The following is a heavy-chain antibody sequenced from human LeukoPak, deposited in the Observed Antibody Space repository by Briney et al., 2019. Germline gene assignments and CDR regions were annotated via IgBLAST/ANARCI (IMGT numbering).Heavy chain of an antibody. D-gene: IGHD2-2*01. Sequence: SETLSLTCTVSGGPISSGDYYWSWIRQPPGKGLEWIGYIYYSGSTYYNPSLKSRVTISVDTSKNQFSLKLSSVTAADTAVYYCARSSTTDANHYYYYYMDVWGRGTTVTVSS. V-gene: IGHV4-30-4*08. CDR1: GGPISSGDYY. CDR2: IYYSGST. CDR3: ARSSTTDANHYYYYYMDV. J-gene: IGHJ6*03.